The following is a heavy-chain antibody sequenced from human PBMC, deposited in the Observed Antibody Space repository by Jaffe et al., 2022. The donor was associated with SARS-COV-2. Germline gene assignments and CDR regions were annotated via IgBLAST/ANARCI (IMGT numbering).Heavy chain of an antibody. CDR3: ASGTTVTTVPYWYFDL. V-gene: IGHV4-31*03. CDR2: IYYSGST. Sequence: QVQLQESGPGLVKPSQTLSLTCTVSGGSISSGGYYWSWIRQHPGKGLEWIGYIYYSGSTYYNPSLKSRVTISVDTSKNQFSLKLSSVTAADTAVYYCASGTTVTTVPYWYFDLWGRGTLVTVSS. D-gene: IGHD4-17*01. J-gene: IGHJ2*01. CDR1: GGSISSGGYY.